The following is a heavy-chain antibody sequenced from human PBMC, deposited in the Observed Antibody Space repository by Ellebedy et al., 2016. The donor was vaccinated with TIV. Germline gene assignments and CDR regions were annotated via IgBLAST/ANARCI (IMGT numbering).Heavy chain of an antibody. CDR3: TTDPYCSGGSCSHFDY. D-gene: IGHD2-15*01. CDR1: GLTFSNAW. J-gene: IGHJ4*02. CDR2: IKSKTDGGTT. Sequence: GESLKISXAASGLTFSNAWMSWVRQAPGKGLEWVGRIKSKTDGGTTDYAAPVKGRFTISRDDSENTLYLQMNSLKTEDTAVYYCTTDPYCSGGSCSHFDYWGQGTLVTVSP. V-gene: IGHV3-15*01.